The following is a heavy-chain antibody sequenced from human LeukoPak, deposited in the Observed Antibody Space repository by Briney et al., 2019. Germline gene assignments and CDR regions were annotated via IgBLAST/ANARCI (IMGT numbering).Heavy chain of an antibody. J-gene: IGHJ4*02. V-gene: IGHV4-31*03. D-gene: IGHD2/OR15-2a*01. CDR1: GVSISSGGYY. CDR2: IYYSGST. Sequence: PSETLSLTCTVSGVSISSGGYYWSWIRQHPGKGLEWIGYIYYSGSTYYNPSLKSRVTISVDTSKNQFSLKLSSVTAADTAVYYCARGSRIRYFDYWGQGTLVTVSS. CDR3: ARGSRIRYFDY.